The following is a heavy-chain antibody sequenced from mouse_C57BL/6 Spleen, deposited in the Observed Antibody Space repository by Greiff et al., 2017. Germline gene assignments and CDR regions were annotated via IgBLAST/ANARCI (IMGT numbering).Heavy chain of an antibody. CDR3: ARADDGYLFAY. Sequence: QVHVKQSGAELVKPGASVKMSCKASGYTFTSYWITWVKQRPGQGLEWIGDIYPGSGSTNYNEKFKSKATLTVDTSSSTAYMQLSSLTSEDSAVYYCARADDGYLFAYWGQGTLVTVSA. J-gene: IGHJ3*01. D-gene: IGHD2-3*01. V-gene: IGHV1-55*01. CDR1: GYTFTSYW. CDR2: IYPGSGST.